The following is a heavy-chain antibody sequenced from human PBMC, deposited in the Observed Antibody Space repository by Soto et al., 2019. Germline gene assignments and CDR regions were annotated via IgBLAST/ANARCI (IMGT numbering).Heavy chain of an antibody. CDR2: ISSSSSYI. V-gene: IGHV3-21*01. D-gene: IGHD3-3*01. Sequence: GGSLRLSCAASGFTFSSYSMNWVRQAPGKGLEWVSSISSSSSYIYYADSVKGRFTISRDNAKNSLYLQMNSLRAEDTAVYYCARDYDFWGGYLYYYYMDVWGKGTTVTVSS. J-gene: IGHJ6*03. CDR1: GFTFSSYS. CDR3: ARDYDFWGGYLYYYYMDV.